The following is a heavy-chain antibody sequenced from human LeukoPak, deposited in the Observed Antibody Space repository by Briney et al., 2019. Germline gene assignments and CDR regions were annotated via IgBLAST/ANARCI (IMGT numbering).Heavy chain of an antibody. CDR2: INAGNGNT. D-gene: IGHD3-22*01. CDR3: ARGPYDSSGYYYHYYYYYGMDV. Sequence: ASVKVSCKASGYTFTSYAMHWVRQAPGQRLEWMGWINAGNGNTKYSQKFQGRVTITRDTSASTAYMELSSLRSEDTAVYYCARGPYDSSGYYYHYYYYYGMDVWGQGTTVTVSS. CDR1: GYTFTSYA. V-gene: IGHV1-3*01. J-gene: IGHJ6*02.